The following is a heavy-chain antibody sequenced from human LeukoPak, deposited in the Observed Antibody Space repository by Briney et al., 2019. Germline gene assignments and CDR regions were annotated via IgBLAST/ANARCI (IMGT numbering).Heavy chain of an antibody. CDR2: IYPGDSDT. D-gene: IGHD2-8*01. CDR3: ARQVNGGNFDY. J-gene: IGHJ4*02. Sequence: GESLKISCKGSGYSFTSNWIGWVRQVPGKGLECMGIIYPGDSDTKYSPSFQGPVTISADKSISTAYLQWSSLKASDTAMYYCARQVNGGNFDYWGQGTLVTVSS. V-gene: IGHV5-51*01. CDR1: GYSFTSNW.